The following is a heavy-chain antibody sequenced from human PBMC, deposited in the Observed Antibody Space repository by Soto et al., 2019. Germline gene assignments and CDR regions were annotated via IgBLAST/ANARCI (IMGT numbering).Heavy chain of an antibody. CDR3: ARDTNSLDS. V-gene: IGHV4-38-2*02. J-gene: IGHJ4*02. CDR2: IFHTGDT. D-gene: IGHD1-26*01. CDR1: SHSLSSGFF. Sequence: SETLSLTCSVSSHSLSSGFFWGWIRQPPGKGLEWIGSIFHTGDTYYSPSLKSRTTLSVDTAKNQFSLTLTSLTAADTAIYYCARDTNSLDSWGLGTLVTSPQ.